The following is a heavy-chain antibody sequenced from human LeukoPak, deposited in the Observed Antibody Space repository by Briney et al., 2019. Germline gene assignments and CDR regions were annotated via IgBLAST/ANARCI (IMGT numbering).Heavy chain of an antibody. CDR1: GGTFNDYT. Sequence: GASVKVSCKASGGTFNDYTISWVRQAPGQGLEWMGRIIPVVGLTNQPQRFQDRVTLTADRPTNTAYMELRSLRSEDTAVYYCARDPSSQALTAQFDSWGQGTLVTVSS. CDR3: ARDPSSQALTAQFDS. V-gene: IGHV1-69*04. D-gene: IGHD3-16*01. CDR2: IIPVVGLT. J-gene: IGHJ4*02.